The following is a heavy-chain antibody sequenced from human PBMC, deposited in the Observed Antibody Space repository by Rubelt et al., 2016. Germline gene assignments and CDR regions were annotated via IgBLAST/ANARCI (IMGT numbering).Heavy chain of an antibody. CDR3: AREQAWRELLYATLDY. CDR2: FDPEDGET. CDR1: GYTLTELS. J-gene: IGHJ4*02. V-gene: IGHV1-24*01. D-gene: IGHD1-26*01. Sequence: QVQLVQSGAEVKKPGASVKVSCKVSGYTLTELSMHWVRQAPGKGLEWMGGFDPEDGETIYAQKFQGRVTMTEDTSTGTAYMELGSLRSDDTAVYYWAREQAWRELLYATLDYWGQGTLVTVSS.